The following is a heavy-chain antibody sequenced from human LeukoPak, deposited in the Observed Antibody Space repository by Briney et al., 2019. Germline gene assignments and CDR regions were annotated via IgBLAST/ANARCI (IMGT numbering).Heavy chain of an antibody. Sequence: SETLSLTCTVSGGSISSGGYYWSWIRQHPGKGLEWIGYIYYSGSTYYNPSLKSRVTISVDTPKNQFSLKLSSVTAADTAVYYCARGEDSGYEPDFDYWGQGTLVTVSS. J-gene: IGHJ4*02. CDR3: ARGEDSGYEPDFDY. D-gene: IGHD5-12*01. CDR2: IYYSGST. CDR1: GGSISSGGYY. V-gene: IGHV4-31*03.